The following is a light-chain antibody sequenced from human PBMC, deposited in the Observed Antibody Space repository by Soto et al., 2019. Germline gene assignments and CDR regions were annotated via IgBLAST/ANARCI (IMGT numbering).Light chain of an antibody. J-gene: IGKJ2*01. CDR2: VAS. CDR1: QSVSSN. Sequence: EIVMTQSPVTLSVSPGEIATLSCKASQSVSSNLAWYQQKPGRAPRLLIYVASTRYTGVPARFSGSGSGTDFPLTITSLQSEDLAVYYCQYYENWPPFTFGQGTKLEI. CDR3: QYYENWPPFT. V-gene: IGKV3-15*01.